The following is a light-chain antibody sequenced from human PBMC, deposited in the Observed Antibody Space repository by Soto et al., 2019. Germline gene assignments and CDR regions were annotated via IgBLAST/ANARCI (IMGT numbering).Light chain of an antibody. J-gene: IGKJ1*01. V-gene: IGKV1-39*01. CDR2: GAS. Sequence: DIPMTQSPSSLSASVGDRVTITCRASESISTYLNWYQQKPGKGPKVLIYGASNLQSGGPSRFSGSRSGTDFTLTISSLQPEDFATYYCQQSFTTPWTFGQGTKVEIK. CDR1: ESISTY. CDR3: QQSFTTPWT.